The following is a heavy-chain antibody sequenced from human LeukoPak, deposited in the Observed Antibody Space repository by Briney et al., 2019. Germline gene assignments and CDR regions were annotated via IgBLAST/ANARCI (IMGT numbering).Heavy chain of an antibody. V-gene: IGHV3-23*01. CDR2: ISGSGSST. D-gene: IGHD1-14*01. CDR3: AKPARTDYADY. CDR1: GFTFSMYG. Sequence: GGSLRLSCAASGFTFSMYGLNWVRQAPGKGLEWVSAISGSGSSTYYADSVKGRFTISRDNSKNTLYLQMNSLRAEDTAVYYCAKPARTDYADYWGQGTLVTVSS. J-gene: IGHJ4*02.